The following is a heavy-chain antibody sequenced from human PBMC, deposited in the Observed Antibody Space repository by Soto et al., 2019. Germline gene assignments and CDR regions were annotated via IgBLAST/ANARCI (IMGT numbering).Heavy chain of an antibody. V-gene: IGHV3-48*03. CDR1: GFTIGSYE. CDR3: EADRGWELL. D-gene: IGHD1-26*01. J-gene: IGHJ4*02. CDR2: IDSRGTTA. Sequence: PGGSLRLSCAASGFTIGSYEMIWVRQAPGKGLEWVSYIDSRGTTAYYPGSVKGRFTISRDNTKNSLHLQMNSLKVEDKSLYYCEADRGWELLWSQGTLVTVSS.